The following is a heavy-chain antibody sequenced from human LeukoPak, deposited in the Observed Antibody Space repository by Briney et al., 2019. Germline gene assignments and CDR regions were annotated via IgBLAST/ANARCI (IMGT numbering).Heavy chain of an antibody. J-gene: IGHJ6*02. CDR3: ARGVYSSSWYGGGYYYYGMDV. Sequence: GSLRLSCAASGFTFNNYGMSWVCQPPGKGLEWIGEINHSGSTNYNPSLKSRVTISVDTSKNQFSLKLSSVTAADTAVYYCARGVYSSSWYGGGYYYYGMDVWGQGTTVTVSS. CDR1: GFTFNNYG. D-gene: IGHD6-13*01. CDR2: INHSGST. V-gene: IGHV4-34*01.